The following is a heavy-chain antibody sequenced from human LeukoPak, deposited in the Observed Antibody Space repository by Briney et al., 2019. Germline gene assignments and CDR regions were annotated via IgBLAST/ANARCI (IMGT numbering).Heavy chain of an antibody. D-gene: IGHD6-13*01. V-gene: IGHV3-30*04. CDR2: ISYDGSNK. J-gene: IGHJ4*02. CDR1: GFTFSSYA. Sequence: GGSLRLSCAASGFTFSSYAMHWVRQAPGKGLEWVAVISYDGSNKYYADSVKGRFTIYRDNSKNTLYLQMNSLRAEDTAVYYCAREYAAAGYFDYWGQGTLVTVSS. CDR3: AREYAAAGYFDY.